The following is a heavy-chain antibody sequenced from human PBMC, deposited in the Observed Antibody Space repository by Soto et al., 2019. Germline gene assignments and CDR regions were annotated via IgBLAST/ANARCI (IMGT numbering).Heavy chain of an antibody. V-gene: IGHV3-48*01. CDR2: ISSSSSTI. J-gene: IGHJ4*02. Sequence: GGSLRLSCAASGFTFSSYSMNWVRQAPWKGLEWVSYISSSSSTIYYADSVKGRFTISRDNAKNSLYLQMNSLRAEDTAVYYCARDLAAAILDYWGQGTLVTVSS. CDR3: ARDLAAAILDY. CDR1: GFTFSSYS. D-gene: IGHD6-13*01.